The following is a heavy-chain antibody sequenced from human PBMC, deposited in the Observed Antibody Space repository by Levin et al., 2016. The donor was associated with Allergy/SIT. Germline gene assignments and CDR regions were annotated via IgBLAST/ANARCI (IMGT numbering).Heavy chain of an antibody. Sequence: WIRQPPGKGLEWVAVIWYDGSNKYYADSVKGRFTISRDNSKNTLYLQMNSLRAEDTAVYYCARAVTILAPGYWGQGTLVTVSS. CDR3: ARAVTILAPGY. CDR2: IWYDGSNK. D-gene: IGHD3-3*01. J-gene: IGHJ4*01. V-gene: IGHV3-33*01.